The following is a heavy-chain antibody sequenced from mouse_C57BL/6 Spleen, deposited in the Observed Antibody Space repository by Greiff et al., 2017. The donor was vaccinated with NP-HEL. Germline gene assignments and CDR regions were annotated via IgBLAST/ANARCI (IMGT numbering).Heavy chain of an antibody. CDR2: IYPRSGNT. Sequence: QVQLQQSGAELARPGASVKLSCKASGYTFTSYGISWVKQRTGQGLEWIGEIYPRSGNTYYNEKFKGKATLTADKSSSTAYMELRSLTSEDSAVYFCAREGSGDMITSWYFDVWGTGTTVTVSS. CDR1: GYTFTSYG. CDR3: AREGSGDMITSWYFDV. J-gene: IGHJ1*03. V-gene: IGHV1-81*01. D-gene: IGHD2-4*01.